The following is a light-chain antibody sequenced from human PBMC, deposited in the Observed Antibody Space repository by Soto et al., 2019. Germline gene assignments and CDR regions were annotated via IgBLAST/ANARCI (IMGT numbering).Light chain of an antibody. Sequence: QSVLTQPPSVSVAPGQRVTISCTGNSSNIGAGYDVHWYQQLPGTAPKLLIYGNNNRPSGVPDRFSGSKSGTSASLAITGLQAEDEADYYCQSYDSSLSAYVFGPGTKVTVL. V-gene: IGLV1-40*01. CDR2: GNN. CDR3: QSYDSSLSAYV. J-gene: IGLJ1*01. CDR1: SSNIGAGYD.